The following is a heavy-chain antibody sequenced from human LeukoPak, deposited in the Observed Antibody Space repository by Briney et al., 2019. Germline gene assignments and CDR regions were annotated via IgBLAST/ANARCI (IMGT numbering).Heavy chain of an antibody. Sequence: GGSLRLSCAASGFTFSDSYMSWIRQAPGKGLEWVSYISRSGSSTYYADSVKGRFTISRDNSKNTLYLQMNSLRAEDTAVYYCARDRLYSSSSEDYWGQGTLVTVSS. V-gene: IGHV3-11*01. CDR3: ARDRLYSSSSEDY. CDR1: GFTFSDSY. J-gene: IGHJ4*02. D-gene: IGHD6-6*01. CDR2: ISRSGSST.